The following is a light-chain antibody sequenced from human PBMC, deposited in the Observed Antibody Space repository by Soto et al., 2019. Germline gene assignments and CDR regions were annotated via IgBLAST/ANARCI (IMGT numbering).Light chain of an antibody. CDR1: SSDVGSYNR. CDR3: SSYTSSSTYV. Sequence: QSALTQPPSVSGSPGQSVTISCTGTSSDVGSYNRVSWYQQPPGTAPKLMIYEVNNRPSGVPDRCSGSKSGNTASLTISGLQAEDEADYYCSSYTSSSTYVFGTGTKLTVL. CDR2: EVN. J-gene: IGLJ1*01. V-gene: IGLV2-18*02.